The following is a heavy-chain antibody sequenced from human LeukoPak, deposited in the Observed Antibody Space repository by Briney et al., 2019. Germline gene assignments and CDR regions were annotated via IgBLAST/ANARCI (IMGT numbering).Heavy chain of an antibody. CDR1: GGSISSYY. Sequence: SETLSLTCTVSGGSISSYYWSWIRQPPGKGLEWIGYIYYSGSTNYNPSLKSRVTISVDTSKNQFSLKLSSVTAADTAVYYCARDRYYYGSGSYYNYYYYGMDVWGQGTTVTVSS. CDR2: IYYSGST. CDR3: ARDRYYYGSGSYYNYYYYGMDV. V-gene: IGHV4-59*01. D-gene: IGHD3-10*01. J-gene: IGHJ6*02.